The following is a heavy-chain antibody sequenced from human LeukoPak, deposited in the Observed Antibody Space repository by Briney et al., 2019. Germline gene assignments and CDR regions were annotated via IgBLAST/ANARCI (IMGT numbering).Heavy chain of an antibody. J-gene: IGHJ4*02. D-gene: IGHD3-10*01. Sequence: GGSLRLSCAASGFSFTNYYMSWIRQAPGKGLEWVAFIRYDGSNKYYADSVKGRFTISRDNSKNTLYLQMNSLRAEDTAVYYCAKETYTMVRGVIKDWGQGTLVTVSS. CDR3: AKETYTMVRGVIKD. V-gene: IGHV3-30*02. CDR2: IRYDGSNK. CDR1: GFSFTNYY.